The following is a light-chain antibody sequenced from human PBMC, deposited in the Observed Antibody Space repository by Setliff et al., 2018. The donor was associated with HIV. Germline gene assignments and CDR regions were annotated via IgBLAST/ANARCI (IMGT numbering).Light chain of an antibody. J-gene: IGLJ1*01. Sequence: QSALTQPASVSGSPGQSITISCTGTSSDVGGYNYVSWYQQRPGKAPKLMIYDVSKRPSGVSNRFSGSKSGNTASLTISGLQAEDEADYYCCSYAGSSTPYVFGTGTKVTVL. CDR2: DVS. CDR1: SSDVGGYNY. V-gene: IGLV2-23*02. CDR3: CSYAGSSTPYV.